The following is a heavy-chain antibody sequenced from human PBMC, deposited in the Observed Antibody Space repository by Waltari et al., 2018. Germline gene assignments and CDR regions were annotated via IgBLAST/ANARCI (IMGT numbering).Heavy chain of an antibody. J-gene: IGHJ5*02. D-gene: IGHD1-26*01. CDR3: ARGVRRRWELLSLSRFDP. V-gene: IGHV4-59*09. CDR2: IYYSGST. Sequence: GYIYYSGSTNYNPSLKSRVTISVDTSKNQFSLKLSSVTAVDTAVYYCARGVRRRWELLSLSRFDPWGQGTLVTVSS.